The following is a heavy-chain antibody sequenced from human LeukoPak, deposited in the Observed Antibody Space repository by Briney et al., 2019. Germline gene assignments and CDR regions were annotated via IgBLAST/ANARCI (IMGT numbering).Heavy chain of an antibody. J-gene: IGHJ4*02. D-gene: IGHD3-10*01. CDR2: IHYSGST. CDR1: GGSITNDNYY. Sequence: SETLSLTCTVSGGSITNDNYYWAWIRQPPGKGLEWLGSIHYSGSTYYNPSLKSRVTMSVDPSDNQFSLKLYSVTAADTAVYYCASMVRGVIITARMYYFDFWGQGTLVTVSS. CDR3: ASMVRGVIITARMYYFDF. V-gene: IGHV4-39*01.